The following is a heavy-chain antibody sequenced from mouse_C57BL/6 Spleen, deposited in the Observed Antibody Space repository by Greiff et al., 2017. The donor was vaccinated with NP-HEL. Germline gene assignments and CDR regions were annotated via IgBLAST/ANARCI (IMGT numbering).Heavy chain of an antibody. Sequence: DVKLLESGEGLVKPGGSLKLSCAASGFTFSSYAMSWVRQTPEKRLEWVAYISSGGDYIYYADTVKGRFTISRDNARNTLYLQMSSLKSEDTAMYYCTKSEGYDYDAAYFDYWGQGTTLTVSS. V-gene: IGHV5-9-1*02. D-gene: IGHD2-4*01. J-gene: IGHJ2*01. CDR2: ISSGGDYI. CDR1: GFTFSSYA. CDR3: TKSEGYDYDAAYFDY.